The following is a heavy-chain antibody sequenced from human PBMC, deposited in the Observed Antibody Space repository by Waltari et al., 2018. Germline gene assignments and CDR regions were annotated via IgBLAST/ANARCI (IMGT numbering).Heavy chain of an antibody. J-gene: IGHJ4*02. CDR2: IYSYGRT. V-gene: IGHV3-53*01. Sequence: EVHLVDSGGGVIQTGGSRNRSGVAAAFGVSSNHISWVRQAPGKGLEWVSVIYSYGRTNYAESVKGRFTISRDSSKNTVYLQMSSLRVEDTAIYYCARDPRWYESGDWGQGTLVTVSS. CDR1: AFGVSSNH. CDR3: ARDPRWYESGD. D-gene: IGHD2-15*01.